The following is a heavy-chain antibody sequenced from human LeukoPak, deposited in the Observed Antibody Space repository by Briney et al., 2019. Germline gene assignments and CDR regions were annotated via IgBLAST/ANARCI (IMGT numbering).Heavy chain of an antibody. J-gene: IGHJ4*02. V-gene: IGHV3-7*01. CDR2: IKQDGSEK. Sequence: GGSLRLSCAASGFTFSSYWMSWVRQAPGKGLEWAANIKQDGSEKYYVDSVKGRFTISRDNAKNSLYLQMNSLRAEDTAVYYCARDYSYSSNDYWGQGTLVTVSS. D-gene: IGHD2-21*01. CDR1: GFTFSSYW. CDR3: ARDYSYSSNDY.